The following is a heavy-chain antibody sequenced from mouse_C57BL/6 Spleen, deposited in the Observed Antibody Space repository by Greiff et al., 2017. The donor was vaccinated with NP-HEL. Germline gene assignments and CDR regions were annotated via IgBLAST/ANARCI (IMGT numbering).Heavy chain of an antibody. CDR2: IWGGGST. CDR3: AKRGYAGFAY. Sequence: VQLQQSGPGLAAPSQSLSISCTVSGFSLTSYGVDWVRQPPGKGLEWLGVIWGGGSTNYNSALMSRLSISKDNTESQVFIRMNSLQTEDTAMYYCAKRGYAGFAYWGQGTLVTVSA. CDR1: GFSLTSYG. V-gene: IGHV2-9*01. J-gene: IGHJ3*01. D-gene: IGHD3-1*01.